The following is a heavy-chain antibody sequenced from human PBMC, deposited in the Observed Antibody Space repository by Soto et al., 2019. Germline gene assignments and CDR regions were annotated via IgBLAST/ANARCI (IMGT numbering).Heavy chain of an antibody. CDR1: GGSISSYY. D-gene: IGHD3-10*01. J-gene: IGHJ3*02. CDR3: AGEGGAAQGAFDI. CDR2: IYYSGST. Sequence: SETLSLTCTVSGGSISSYYWSWIRQPPGKGLEWIGYIYYSGSTNYNPSLKSRVTISVDTSKNQFSLKLSSVTAADTAVYYCAGEGGAAQGAFDIWGQGTMVTVSS. V-gene: IGHV4-59*08.